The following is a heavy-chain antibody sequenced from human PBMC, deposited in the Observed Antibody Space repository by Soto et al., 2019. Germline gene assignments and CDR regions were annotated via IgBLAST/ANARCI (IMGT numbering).Heavy chain of an antibody. D-gene: IGHD5-12*01. CDR1: GFTFSSYA. CDR3: AKYVSGYDPNAHFDY. CDR2: ISGGGDST. Sequence: GGSLRLACAASGFTFSSYAMSWVRQAPGKGLEWVSAISGGGDSTYYADSVKGRFAISRDNSKNTLYLQMNSLRAEDTAVYYCAKYVSGYDPNAHFDYWGQGTLVTVSS. J-gene: IGHJ4*02. V-gene: IGHV3-23*01.